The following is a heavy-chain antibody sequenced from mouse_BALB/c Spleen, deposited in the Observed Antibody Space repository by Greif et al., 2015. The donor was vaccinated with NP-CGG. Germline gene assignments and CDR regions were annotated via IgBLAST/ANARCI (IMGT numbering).Heavy chain of an antibody. CDR1: GYTFSSYW. J-gene: IGHJ1*01. V-gene: IGHV1-9*01. CDR2: ILPGSGST. Sequence: QVQLQQSGAELMKPGASVKISCKATGYTFSSYWIEWVKQRPGHGLEWIGEILPGSGSTNYHEKFKGTATFTADTSSNTAYMQLSSRTSEDSAVYYCARAEKERFPNYYGSREWYFDVWGAGTTVTVSS. CDR3: ARAEKERFPNYYGSREWYFDV. D-gene: IGHD1-1*01.